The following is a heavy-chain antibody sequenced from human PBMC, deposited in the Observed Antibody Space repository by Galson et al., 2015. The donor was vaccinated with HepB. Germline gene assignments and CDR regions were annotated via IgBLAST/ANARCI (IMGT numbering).Heavy chain of an antibody. CDR1: GYTLTELS. CDR3: ATGKGLPGNWFDP. CDR2: FDPEDGET. V-gene: IGHV1-24*01. D-gene: IGHD2-2*01. Sequence: SVKVSCKVSGYTLTELSMHWVRQAPGKGLEWMGGFDPEDGETIYAQKFQGRVTMTEDTSTDTAYMELSSLRSEDAAVYYCATGKGLPGNWFDPWGQGTLVTVSS. J-gene: IGHJ5*02.